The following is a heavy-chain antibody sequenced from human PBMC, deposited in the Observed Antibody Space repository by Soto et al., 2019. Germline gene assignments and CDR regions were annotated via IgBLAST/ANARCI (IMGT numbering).Heavy chain of an antibody. J-gene: IGHJ4*02. V-gene: IGHV4-30-4*01. CDR1: GGSISSGDYY. Sequence: PSETLSLTCTVSGGSISSGDYYWSWIRQPPGKGLEWIGYIYYSGSTYYNPSLKSRVTISVDTSKNQFSLKLSSVTAADTAVYYCARAFHIVGFDYWGQGTLVTVPQ. CDR2: IYYSGST. D-gene: IGHD2-21*01. CDR3: ARAFHIVGFDY.